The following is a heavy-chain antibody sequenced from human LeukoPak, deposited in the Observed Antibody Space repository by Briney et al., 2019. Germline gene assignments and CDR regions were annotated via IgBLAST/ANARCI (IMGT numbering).Heavy chain of an antibody. CDR3: TTDRHTAMVQFDY. D-gene: IGHD5-18*01. CDR1: GFTFDDYD. Sequence: PGGSLRLSCAASGFTFDDYDMSWVRQAPGKGLEWVGHIKSKTDGGTADYVAPVKGRFTISRDDSKNTLYLQMNSLKIEDTAVYYCTTDRHTAMVQFDYWGQGTLVTVSS. CDR2: IKSKTDGGTA. J-gene: IGHJ4*02. V-gene: IGHV3-15*01.